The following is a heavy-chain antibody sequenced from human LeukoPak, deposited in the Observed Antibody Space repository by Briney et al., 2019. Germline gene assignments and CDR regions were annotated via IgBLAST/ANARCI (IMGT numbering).Heavy chain of an antibody. Sequence: GGSLRLSCAAXGFTFSNHDMSWVRQAPGKGLEWVSSITSSSTYIYYADSVKGRFTISRDNAKNSLYLQMNSLRAEDTAVYYCAKAGYCSSGTCYYPDYWGQGTLVTVSS. CDR3: AKAGYCSSGTCYYPDY. D-gene: IGHD2-15*01. CDR2: ITSSSTYI. J-gene: IGHJ4*02. CDR1: GFTFSNHD. V-gene: IGHV3-21*01.